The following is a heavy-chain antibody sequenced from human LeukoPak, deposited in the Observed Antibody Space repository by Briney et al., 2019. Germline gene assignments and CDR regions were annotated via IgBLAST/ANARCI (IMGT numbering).Heavy chain of an antibody. D-gene: IGHD2-21*02. CDR3: ARLGIVVVTAADY. V-gene: IGHV4-34*01. CDR2: INHSGST. CDR1: GGSFSGYY. Sequence: SETLSFTCAVYGGSFSGYYWSWIRQPPGKGLEWIGEINHSGSTNYNPSLKSRVTISVDTSKNQFSLKLSSVTAADTAVYYCARLGIVVVTAADYWGQGTLVTVSS. J-gene: IGHJ4*02.